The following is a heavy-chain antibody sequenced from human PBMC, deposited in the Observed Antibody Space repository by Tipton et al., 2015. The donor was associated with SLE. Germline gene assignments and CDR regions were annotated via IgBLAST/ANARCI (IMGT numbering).Heavy chain of an antibody. CDR2: IYSSGST. CDR1: GGXIXSYX. Sequence: TLSLTCAVYGGXIXSYXXTXXXQPPGKGLESIGYIYSSGSTNYNPSLKSRVTISVDTSKNQFSLKLTSVTAADTAVYYCARRRIGMADRYFDLWGRGTLVTVSS. D-gene: IGHD6-19*01. V-gene: IGHV4-4*09. J-gene: IGHJ2*01. CDR3: ARRRIGMADRYFDL.